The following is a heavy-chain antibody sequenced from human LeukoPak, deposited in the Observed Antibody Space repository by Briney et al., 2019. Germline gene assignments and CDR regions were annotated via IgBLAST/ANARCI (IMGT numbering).Heavy chain of an antibody. CDR3: ASVEGSGSYYLDY. J-gene: IGHJ4*02. CDR1: GFTFSSYS. V-gene: IGHV3-21*04. Sequence: GGSLRLSCAASGFTFSSYSMNWVRQAPGKGLEWVSSISGSSSYIYYADSVKGRFTISRDNAKNSLYLQMNSLRAEDTAVYYCASVEGSGSYYLDYWGQGTLVTVSS. CDR2: ISGSSSYI. D-gene: IGHD3-10*01.